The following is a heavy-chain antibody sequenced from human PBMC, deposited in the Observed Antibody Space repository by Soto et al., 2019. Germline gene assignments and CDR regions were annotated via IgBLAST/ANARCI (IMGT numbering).Heavy chain of an antibody. Sequence: SVKVSCKASGGTFSSYAISWVRQAPGQGLEWMGGIIPIFGTANYAQKFQGRVTITADESTSTAYMELSSLRSEDTAVYYCARHSLAIFGVVTISAYFDYWGQGTLVTVSS. D-gene: IGHD3-3*01. CDR2: IIPIFGTA. CDR1: GGTFSSYA. J-gene: IGHJ4*02. CDR3: ARHSLAIFGVVTISAYFDY. V-gene: IGHV1-69*13.